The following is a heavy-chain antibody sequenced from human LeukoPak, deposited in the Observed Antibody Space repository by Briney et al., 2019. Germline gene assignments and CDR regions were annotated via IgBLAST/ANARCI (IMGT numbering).Heavy chain of an antibody. CDR2: VSWNNGSI. J-gene: IGHJ3*02. D-gene: IGHD5-12*01. Sequence: GGSLRLSCAAAGFTFDDYAMHWVRQVPGKGLEWVSGVSWNNGSIGYADFVKGRFTISRDNAKNSLYLQMNSLRAEDTALYYCAKDSGYAGDAFDIWGQGTMVTVSS. CDR3: AKDSGYAGDAFDI. CDR1: GFTFDDYA. V-gene: IGHV3-9*01.